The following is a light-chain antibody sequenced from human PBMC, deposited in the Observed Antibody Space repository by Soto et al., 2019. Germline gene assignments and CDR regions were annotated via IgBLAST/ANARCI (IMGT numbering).Light chain of an antibody. CDR3: QQYHNYWT. CDR2: KTS. V-gene: IGKV1-5*03. J-gene: IGKJ1*01. Sequence: DIQMTQSPSTLSASVGDRVTITCRASQSISSWLAWYQQKPGKAPKLLIYKTSTLESGVPSRFSGSGSGTEFTLTISSRQPDDFATYYCQQYHNYWTFGQGTKVEIK. CDR1: QSISSW.